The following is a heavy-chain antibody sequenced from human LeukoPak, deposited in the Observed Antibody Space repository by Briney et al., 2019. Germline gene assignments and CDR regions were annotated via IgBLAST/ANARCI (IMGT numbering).Heavy chain of an antibody. CDR1: GGSFSGYY. V-gene: IGHV4-34*01. Sequence: KTSETLSLTCAVYGGSFSGYYWSWIRQPPGKGLEWIGEINHSGSTNYNPSLKSRVTISVDTSKNQSSMKLSSVTAADTAVYYCARGRRYSNWFDPWGQGTLVTVSS. CDR2: INHSGST. J-gene: IGHJ5*02. D-gene: IGHD3-9*01. CDR3: ARGRRYSNWFDP.